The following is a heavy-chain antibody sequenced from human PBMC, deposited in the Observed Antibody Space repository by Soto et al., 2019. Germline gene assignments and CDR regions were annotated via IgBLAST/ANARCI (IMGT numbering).Heavy chain of an antibody. J-gene: IGHJ5*02. D-gene: IGHD2-21*01. Sequence: GGSLRLSCTASGLTFSNYWMSWVRQAPGKGLEWVANIGQDGSQRNYVDSVKGRFTISRDNAESSLYLQMNSLRAEDTAIYYCASARHIGPWGQGTLVTVSS. CDR1: GLTFSNYW. V-gene: IGHV3-7*01. CDR2: IGQDGSQR. CDR3: ASARHIGP.